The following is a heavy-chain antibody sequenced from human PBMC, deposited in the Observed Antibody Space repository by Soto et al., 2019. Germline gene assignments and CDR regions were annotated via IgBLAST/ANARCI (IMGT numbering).Heavy chain of an antibody. Sequence: EVQLVESGGGLVQPGGSLRLSCAASGFTFSSYDMHWVRQATGKGLEWVSAIGTAGDTYYPGSVKGRFTISRENAKNSLYLQMNSLRAGDTAVYHCARAKRYCTNGVCYAVFDYWGQGTLVTVSS. CDR2: IGTAGDT. D-gene: IGHD2-8*01. J-gene: IGHJ4*02. CDR1: GFTFSSYD. V-gene: IGHV3-13*01. CDR3: ARAKRYCTNGVCYAVFDY.